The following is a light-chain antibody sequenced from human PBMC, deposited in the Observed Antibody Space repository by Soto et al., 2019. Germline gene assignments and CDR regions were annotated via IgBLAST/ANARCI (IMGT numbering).Light chain of an antibody. CDR3: QQYDNWPET. V-gene: IGKV3-15*01. CDR2: DAS. Sequence: RVMKQSPATLSVSPGESATLSCRASQSVSNNLAWYQQKPGQAPRLLISDASTRATGIPARFSGTGSGTEFTLTISSLQSEDFAVYYCQQYDNWPETFGQGTKVDI. J-gene: IGKJ1*01. CDR1: QSVSNN.